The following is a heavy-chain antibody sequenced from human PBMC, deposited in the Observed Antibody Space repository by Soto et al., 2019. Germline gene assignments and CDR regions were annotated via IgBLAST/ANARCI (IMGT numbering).Heavy chain of an antibody. CDR1: VASVSSCSYY. V-gene: IGHV4-61*01. Sequence: SETLFLPCPVSVASVSSCSYYWSWIPEPPVKGLGWIGYIYYSGSTNYNPSLKSRVTISVDTSKNQFSLKLSSVTAADTAVYYCARDHPTMVRGVNYYGMDVWGQGTTVTVSS. J-gene: IGHJ6*02. D-gene: IGHD3-10*01. CDR3: ARDHPTMVRGVNYYGMDV. CDR2: IYYSGST.